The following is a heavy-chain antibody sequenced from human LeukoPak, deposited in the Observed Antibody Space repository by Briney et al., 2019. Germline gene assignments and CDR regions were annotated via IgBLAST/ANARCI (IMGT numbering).Heavy chain of an antibody. V-gene: IGHV1-2*02. Sequence: ASVKVSCKASGYTFTGYYMHWVRQAPGQGLEWMGWINPNSGGTNSAQKFQGRVTMTRDTSISTAYMELSRLRSDDTAVYYCARSLALIALAAYFDYWGQGTLVTVSS. J-gene: IGHJ4*02. CDR1: GYTFTGYY. CDR3: ARSLALIALAAYFDY. D-gene: IGHD6-19*01. CDR2: INPNSGGT.